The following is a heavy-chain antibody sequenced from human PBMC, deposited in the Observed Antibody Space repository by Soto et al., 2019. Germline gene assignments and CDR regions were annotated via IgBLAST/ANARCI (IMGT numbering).Heavy chain of an antibody. CDR2: FSGSGGST. Sequence: GGTLRRPCAASGFTFSSYALSWVRQAPGKGLECVSAFSGSGGSTYYADSVKGRFTISRDNSKNTLYLQMNSLRAEDTAVYYCAKDQDGSYYYGMDVRGQGTTVAFSS. CDR1: GFTFSSYA. CDR3: AKDQDGSYYYGMDV. V-gene: IGHV3-23*01. D-gene: IGHD1-26*01. J-gene: IGHJ6*02.